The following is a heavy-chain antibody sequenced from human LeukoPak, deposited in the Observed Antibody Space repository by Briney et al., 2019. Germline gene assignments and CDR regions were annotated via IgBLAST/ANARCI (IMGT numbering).Heavy chain of an antibody. V-gene: IGHV4-59*01. CDR2: IHYSGST. D-gene: IGHD3-10*01. CDR3: ARDRGGLDV. CDR1: GGSINSYY. J-gene: IGHJ6*02. Sequence: SESLSLTCTVSGGSINSYYWSWIRQPPGKGLEWIGYIHYSGSTNYNPSLKSRVTISLDTSKNQFSLKLNSVTAADTAVYYCARDRGGLDVWGQGTTVTVSS.